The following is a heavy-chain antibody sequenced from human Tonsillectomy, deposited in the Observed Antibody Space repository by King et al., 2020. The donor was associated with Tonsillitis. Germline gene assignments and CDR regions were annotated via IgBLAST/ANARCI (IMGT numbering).Heavy chain of an antibody. J-gene: IGHJ4*02. V-gene: IGHV1-46*03. Sequence: VQLVESGAEVKKPGASVKVSCTASGYTFTSDYMHWVRQAPGQGLEWMGIINPSGGSTSYAQKFQGRVTMTRDTSTSTVYMELSSMRSEDTAVYYCARDQGSYQFDYWGQGTLVTVSS. CDR1: GYTFTSDY. D-gene: IGHD1-26*01. CDR2: INPSGGST. CDR3: ARDQGSYQFDY.